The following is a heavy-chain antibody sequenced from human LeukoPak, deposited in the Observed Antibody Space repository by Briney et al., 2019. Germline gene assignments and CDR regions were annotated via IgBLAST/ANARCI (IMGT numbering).Heavy chain of an antibody. V-gene: IGHV3-21*01. D-gene: IGHD3-22*01. Sequence: PGGSLRLSCAASGFTFSSYSMNWVRQAPAKGLEWVSSISSSSSYIYYADSVKGRFTISRDNAKNSLYLQMNSLRAEDTAVYYCASGEGDFYYDSSGYYSWGQGTLVTVSS. J-gene: IGHJ4*02. CDR1: GFTFSSYS. CDR3: ASGEGDFYYDSSGYYS. CDR2: ISSSSSYI.